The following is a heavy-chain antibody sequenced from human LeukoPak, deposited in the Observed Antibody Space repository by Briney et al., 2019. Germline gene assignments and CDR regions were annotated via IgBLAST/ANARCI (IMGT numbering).Heavy chain of an antibody. Sequence: PGGSLRLSCAASGFTVCSNYMSWVRQAPGKGLEWVSVIYSGGSTYYADSVKGRFTISRDNSKNTLYLQMNSLRAEDTAVYYCARGQRHSSSWYFFDYWGQGTLVTVSS. J-gene: IGHJ4*02. CDR1: GFTVCSNY. V-gene: IGHV3-53*01. CDR3: ARGQRHSSSWYFFDY. D-gene: IGHD6-13*01. CDR2: IYSGGST.